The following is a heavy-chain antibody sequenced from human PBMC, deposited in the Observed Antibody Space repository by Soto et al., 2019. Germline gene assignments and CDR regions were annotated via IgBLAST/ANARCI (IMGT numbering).Heavy chain of an antibody. CDR2: VYRTGST. CDR3: SRLWSY. CDR1: GGSISSSTYY. J-gene: IGHJ4*02. Sequence: QLQLQESGPGLVKPSETLSLTCTVSGGSISSSTYYWGWIRQPPGKGLEWIGNVYRTGSTDSNPSLKRRVTLSVDTPKNQLSLKLSSVTAADTAVYYCSRLWSYWGQGTLVTVSS. D-gene: IGHD3-16*01. V-gene: IGHV4-39*01.